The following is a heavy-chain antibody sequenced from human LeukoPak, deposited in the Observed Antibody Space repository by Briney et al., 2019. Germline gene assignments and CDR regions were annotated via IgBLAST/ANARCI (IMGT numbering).Heavy chain of an antibody. CDR2: INHIGIT. CDR3: ARLVVTAPQYHYYMDV. CDR1: GGSFNGYY. D-gene: IGHD2-21*02. V-gene: IGHV4-34*01. J-gene: IGHJ6*03. Sequence: SETLSLTCNVSGGSFNGYYWTWIRQPPGKGLEWIAEINHIGITNHNPSLKSRVTVSTDTSKKQFFLKLTSVTAADTALYYCARLVVTAPQYHYYMDVWGEGTTVTVSS.